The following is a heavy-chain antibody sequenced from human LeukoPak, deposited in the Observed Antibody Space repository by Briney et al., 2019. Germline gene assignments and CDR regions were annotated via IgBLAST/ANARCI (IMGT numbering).Heavy chain of an antibody. Sequence: SETLSLTCTVSGGSISTSYSWGWIRQPPGKGLEWIGSIYYGGTTYSTPSLKSRVTISVDTSKNQFSLKLSSVTAADTAVYYCARDVTVVPAAMHHWFDPWGQGTLVTVSS. D-gene: IGHD2-2*01. V-gene: IGHV4-39*07. CDR2: IYYGGTT. CDR1: GGSISTSYS. CDR3: ARDVTVVPAAMHHWFDP. J-gene: IGHJ5*02.